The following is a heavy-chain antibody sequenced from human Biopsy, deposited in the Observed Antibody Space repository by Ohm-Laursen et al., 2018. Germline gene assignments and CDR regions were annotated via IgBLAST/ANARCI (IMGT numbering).Heavy chain of an antibody. V-gene: IGHV4-59*08. CDR2: IYNTGDT. Sequence: GTLSLTCSVSGGSITSYSWSWIRQPPGKGLEPIGYIYNTGDTTYTPSLQSRVTISQDTSNNQLSLRLGSVTAADAAVYYCARRSAANWYFNLWGRGTLVTVSS. CDR3: ARRSAANWYFNL. J-gene: IGHJ2*01. D-gene: IGHD6-25*01. CDR1: GGSITSYS.